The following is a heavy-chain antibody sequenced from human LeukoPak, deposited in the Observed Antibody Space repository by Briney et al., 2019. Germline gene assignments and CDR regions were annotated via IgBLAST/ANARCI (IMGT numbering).Heavy chain of an antibody. CDR2: INSGSSYM. V-gene: IGHV3-48*02. J-gene: IGHJ3*01. CDR3: AREDDDWGPNTFDV. CDR1: GFTFSSYS. Sequence: GALRLSFAASGFTFSSYSMNWVRQAPGKGLEWVSYINSGSSYMYYPDSVKGRFTVSRDNAKNSLYLQMDSLRDEDTAVYYCAREDDDWGPNTFDVWGQGTVVTVSS. D-gene: IGHD7-27*01.